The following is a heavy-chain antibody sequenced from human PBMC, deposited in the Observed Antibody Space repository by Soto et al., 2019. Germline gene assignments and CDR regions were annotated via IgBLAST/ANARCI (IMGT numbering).Heavy chain of an antibody. CDR2: MYKTGET. D-gene: IGHD3-10*01. CDR3: MKAHESGDFLGMSV. Sequence: SETLSLTCTVSGGSVSTGMKYWGWVRQPTGKALEFIGYMYKTGETLLNSSLKSRVTLSMETSNNQFSLTLSSVTAADTAVYFCMKAHESGDFLGMSVWGQGTTVTVSS. CDR1: GGSVSTGMKY. V-gene: IGHV4-61*10. J-gene: IGHJ6*02.